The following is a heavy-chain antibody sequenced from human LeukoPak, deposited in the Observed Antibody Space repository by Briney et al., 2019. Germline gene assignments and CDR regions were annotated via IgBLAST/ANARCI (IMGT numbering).Heavy chain of an antibody. J-gene: IGHJ3*02. CDR2: INYSGST. CDR3: AGELLTWGAFDI. Sequence: SETLSLTCTVSGGSISSSSYYCAWIRQPPGKGLEWIGSINYSGSTYYNPSLKSRVAMSVDMSKNQFSLKLSSVTAADTAVYYCAGELLTWGAFDIWGQGTMVTVSS. CDR1: GGSISSSSYY. D-gene: IGHD7-27*01. V-gene: IGHV4-39*02.